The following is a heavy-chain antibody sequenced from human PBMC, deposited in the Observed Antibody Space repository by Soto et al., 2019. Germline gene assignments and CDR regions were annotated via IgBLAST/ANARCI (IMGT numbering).Heavy chain of an antibody. D-gene: IGHD2-8*01. J-gene: IGHJ5*02. CDR3: ASDNLQWPQWLDP. V-gene: IGHV1-18*01. CDR1: GYTFTSYG. Sequence: GGSVKVSCKVSGYTFTSYGFSWVRQAPGQGHEWMGWISAYDGSTNYSQKFEGRVTMTTDTSTRTAYMELKSLRSDDTAVDYCASDNLQWPQWLDPWCQGTLGTVSS. CDR2: ISAYDGST.